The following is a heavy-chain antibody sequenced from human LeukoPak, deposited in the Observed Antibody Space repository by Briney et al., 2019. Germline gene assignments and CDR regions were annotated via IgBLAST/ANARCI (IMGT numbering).Heavy chain of an antibody. CDR3: ATDGYYFWRGHHPRYGMDV. D-gene: IGHD3-3*01. Sequence: SETLSLTCTVSGGSISSYYWSWVRQPAGKGLEWIWRIYTSGSTNYNPSLKSRVTISVDTSKNQFSLKLNTGTAADTAVYDCATDGYYFWRGHHPRYGMDVWGQGTTVTVSS. V-gene: IGHV4-4*07. CDR2: IYTSGST. CDR1: GGSISSYY. J-gene: IGHJ6*02.